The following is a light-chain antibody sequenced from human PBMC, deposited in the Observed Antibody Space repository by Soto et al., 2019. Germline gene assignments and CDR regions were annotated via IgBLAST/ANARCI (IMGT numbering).Light chain of an antibody. CDR1: QDIRNY. J-gene: IGKJ4*01. Sequence: DIQMTQSPSSLSASVGDRVTITCQASQDIRNYLNWYQQKPGKAPNLLIYDASTLEPGVPLRFSASGSGTHFSFTISSLQPEDVATYYCQQYDSLLTFGGGTKVEI. CDR2: DAS. CDR3: QQYDSLLT. V-gene: IGKV1-33*01.